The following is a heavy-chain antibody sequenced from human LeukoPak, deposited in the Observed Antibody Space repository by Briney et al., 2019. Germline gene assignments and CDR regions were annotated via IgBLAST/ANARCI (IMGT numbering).Heavy chain of an antibody. CDR2: IYQSGST. J-gene: IGHJ3*02. V-gene: IGHV4-61*05. D-gene: IGHD2-8*01. Sequence: SETLSLTCTVSGGSISSSSYYWSWIRQPPGKGLEWIGSIYQSGSTYYNPSLKSRVTISVDKSKNQFSLRLSSVTAADTAVYYCARELGYCNHGVCLGGAFDIWGQGTMVTVSS. CDR3: ARELGYCNHGVCLGGAFDI. CDR1: GGSISSSSYY.